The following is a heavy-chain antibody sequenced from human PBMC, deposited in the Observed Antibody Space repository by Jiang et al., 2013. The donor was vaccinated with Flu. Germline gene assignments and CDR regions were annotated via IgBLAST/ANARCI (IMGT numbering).Heavy chain of an antibody. J-gene: IGHJ4*02. CDR2: INAGNGKT. CDR1: GYTFTSYA. V-gene: IGHV1-3*01. CDR3: ARDAAMVTTIWYYFDY. Sequence: EVKKPGASVKVSCKASGYTFTSYAVHWVRQAPGQRLEWMGWINAGNGKTRYSQNFQGRVTITRDTSASSAYMEVSSLRSEDTAVYYCARDAAMVTTIWYYFDYWGQGTLVTVSS. D-gene: IGHD4/OR15-4a*01.